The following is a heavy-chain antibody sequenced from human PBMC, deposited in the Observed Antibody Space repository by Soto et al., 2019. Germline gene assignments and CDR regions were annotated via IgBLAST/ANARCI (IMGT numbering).Heavy chain of an antibody. CDR3: ARLKSIVVVPDY. CDR1: GGSISSSSYY. V-gene: IGHV4-39*01. D-gene: IGHD2-2*01. Sequence: PSETLSLTCTVSGGSISSSSYYWGWIRQPPGKGLEWIGSIYYSGSTYYDPSLKSRVTISVDTSKNQFSLKLSSVTAADTAVYYCARLKSIVVVPDYWGQGTLVTVSS. J-gene: IGHJ4*02. CDR2: IYYSGST.